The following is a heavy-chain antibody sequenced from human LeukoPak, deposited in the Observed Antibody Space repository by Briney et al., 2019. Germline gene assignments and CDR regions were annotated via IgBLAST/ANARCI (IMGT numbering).Heavy chain of an antibody. CDR3: ARASLGAVYYYYGMDV. J-gene: IGHJ6*02. CDR1: GGSVSSGSYY. Sequence: SETLSLTCTVSGGSVSSGSYYWSWIRQPPGKGLEWIGYIYYSGSTNYNPSLKSRVTISVDTSKNQFSLKLSSVTAADTAVYYCARASLGAVYYYYGMDVWGQGTTVTVSS. CDR2: IYYSGST. D-gene: IGHD1-26*01. V-gene: IGHV4-61*01.